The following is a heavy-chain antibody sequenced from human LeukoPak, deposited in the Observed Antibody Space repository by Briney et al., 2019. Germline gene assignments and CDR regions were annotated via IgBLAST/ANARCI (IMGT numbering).Heavy chain of an antibody. V-gene: IGHV3-66*01. J-gene: IGHJ4*02. Sequence: GGSLRLSCAASGFTVSSNYMSWVRQAPGKGLKWVSVIFSGGSSYYADSVKGRFTISRDNSKNTLYLQMNSLRAEDTAVYYCAKDESITMVRGVMGYWGQGTLVTVSS. D-gene: IGHD3-10*01. CDR2: IFSGGSS. CDR3: AKDESITMVRGVMGY. CDR1: GFTVSSNY.